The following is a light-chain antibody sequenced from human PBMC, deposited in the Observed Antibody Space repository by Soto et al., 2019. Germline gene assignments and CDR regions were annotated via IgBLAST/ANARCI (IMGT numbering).Light chain of an antibody. Sequence: TQSPSSFSASTGDRVTITCRASQGISSYLAWYQQKSGQPPRLLIHTASSRATGIPARFSGSGSRTDFTLTISSLEPEDIAVYYCQERSRWPRATFGGGTRVEIK. J-gene: IGKJ4*01. V-gene: IGKV3D-11*01. CDR1: QGISSY. CDR2: TAS. CDR3: QERSRWPRAT.